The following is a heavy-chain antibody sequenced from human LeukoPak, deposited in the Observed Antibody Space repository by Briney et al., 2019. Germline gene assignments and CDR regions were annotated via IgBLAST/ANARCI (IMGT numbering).Heavy chain of an antibody. V-gene: IGHV3-33*06. D-gene: IGHD6-13*01. Sequence: GGSLRLSCAASGYTFSSYGMHWVRQAPGKGLEWVAVIWYDGSNKYYADSVKGRFTISRDNSKNTLYLQMNSLRAEDTAVYYCAKTGTPWYYFDYWGQGTLVTVSS. CDR1: GYTFSSYG. CDR2: IWYDGSNK. J-gene: IGHJ4*02. CDR3: AKTGTPWYYFDY.